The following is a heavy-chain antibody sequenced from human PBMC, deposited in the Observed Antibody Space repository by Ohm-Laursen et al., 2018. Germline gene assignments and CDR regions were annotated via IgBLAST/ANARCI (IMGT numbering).Heavy chain of an antibody. V-gene: IGHV4-4*07. Sequence: SDTLSPTCNVSGGSINSYYWSWIRQHAVKGLEWIGRIYGGGGTNYNPSLESRVTMSVDTSKNQFSLKLRSVTAADTAVYFCARVTGPGDYYGMDVWGQGTTVTVSS. CDR3: ARVTGPGDYYGMDV. CDR2: IYGGGGT. D-gene: IGHD3-9*01. CDR1: GGSINSYY. J-gene: IGHJ6*02.